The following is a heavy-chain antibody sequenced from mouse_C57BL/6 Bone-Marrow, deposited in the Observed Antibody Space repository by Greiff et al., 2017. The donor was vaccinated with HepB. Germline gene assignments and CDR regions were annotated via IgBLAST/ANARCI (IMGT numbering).Heavy chain of an antibody. Sequence: QVQLQQSGAELVRPGTSVKVSCKASGYAFTNYLIEWVKQRPGQGLEWIGVINPGSGGTNYNEKFKGKATLTADKSSSTAYMQLSSLTSEDSAVYFCARCPSTVPPYYYAMDYWGQGTSVTVSS. CDR2: INPGSGGT. V-gene: IGHV1-54*01. CDR3: ARCPSTVPPYYYAMDY. D-gene: IGHD1-1*01. J-gene: IGHJ4*01. CDR1: GYAFTNYL.